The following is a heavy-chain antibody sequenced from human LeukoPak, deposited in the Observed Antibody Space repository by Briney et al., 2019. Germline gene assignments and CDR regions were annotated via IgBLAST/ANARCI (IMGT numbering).Heavy chain of an antibody. J-gene: IGHJ4*02. D-gene: IGHD5-18*01. CDR1: GFTFDDYG. Sequence: GGSLRLSCAASGFTFDDYGMSWVRQAPGKGREWVSGINWNGGSTGYADSVKGRFTISRDNAKNSLYLQMNSLRAEDTALYYCARGGGDVDTAIPPYFDYWGQGALVTVSS. CDR2: INWNGGST. V-gene: IGHV3-20*04. CDR3: ARGGGDVDTAIPPYFDY.